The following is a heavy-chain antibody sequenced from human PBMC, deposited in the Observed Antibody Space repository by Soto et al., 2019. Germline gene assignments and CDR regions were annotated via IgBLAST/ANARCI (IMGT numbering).Heavy chain of an antibody. Sequence: GGSLRLSCTASGFTLGDYAMSWFRQAPGKGLEWVGVIRNRAYGGTTDYAASVRGSFIISRDDSKSIAYLQMNTLRTEDTAVYYCARYTYTSRYSFFGMDVWGHGTTVTVSS. CDR1: GFTLGDYA. D-gene: IGHD6-13*01. CDR2: IRNRAYGGTT. J-gene: IGHJ6*02. V-gene: IGHV3-49*03. CDR3: ARYTYTSRYSFFGMDV.